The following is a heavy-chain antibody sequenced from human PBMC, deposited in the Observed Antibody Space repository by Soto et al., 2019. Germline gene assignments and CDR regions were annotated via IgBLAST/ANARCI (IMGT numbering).Heavy chain of an antibody. CDR1: GFTFSSSW. Sequence: GGSLRLSCAASGFTFSSSWMHWVRQAPGKGLVWVSRVSGDGSSTYFHPSLKSRVAISMDTSNNSFSLRLMSATAADTAVYYCASQAHEGDHTEYEGNWFDPWGLGTPVTVSS. J-gene: IGHJ5*02. CDR3: ASQAHEGDHTEYEGNWFDP. D-gene: IGHD2-21*01. CDR2: VSGDGSST. V-gene: IGHV3-74*01.